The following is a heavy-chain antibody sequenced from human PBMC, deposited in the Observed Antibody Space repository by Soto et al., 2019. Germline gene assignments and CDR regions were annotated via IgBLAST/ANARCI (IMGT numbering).Heavy chain of an antibody. CDR1: GGSISSGGYY. Sequence: PSETLSLTCTVSGGSISSGGYYWSWIRQHPGKGLEWIGYIYYSGSTYYNPSLKSRVTISVDTSKNQFSLKLSSVTAADTAVYYCARVNSNSSGYYWHYWGQGTLVTVSS. CDR3: ARVNSNSSGYYWHY. J-gene: IGHJ4*02. CDR2: IYYSGST. V-gene: IGHV4-31*03. D-gene: IGHD3-22*01.